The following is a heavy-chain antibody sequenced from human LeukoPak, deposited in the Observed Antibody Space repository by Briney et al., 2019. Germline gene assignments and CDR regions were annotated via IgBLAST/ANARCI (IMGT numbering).Heavy chain of an antibody. CDR1: GFTFSSYS. CDR3: ARDMYYDFWSGSTNFDY. V-gene: IGHV3-48*01. D-gene: IGHD3-3*01. CDR2: ISSSSTI. Sequence: GGSLRLSCAASGFTFSSYSMNWVRQAPGKRLERVSYISSSSTIYYADSVKGRFTISRDNAKNSLYLQMNSLRAEDTAVYYCARDMYYDFWSGSTNFDYWGQGTLVTVSS. J-gene: IGHJ4*02.